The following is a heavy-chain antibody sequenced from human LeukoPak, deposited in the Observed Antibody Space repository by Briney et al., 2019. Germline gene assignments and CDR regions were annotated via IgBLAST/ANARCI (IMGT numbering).Heavy chain of an antibody. CDR2: ISYDGSSK. V-gene: IGHV3-30-3*01. J-gene: IGHJ4*02. CDR1: GFTFSTYA. Sequence: GGSLRLSCAASGFTFSTYAIHWVRQAPGKGLEWVALISYDGSSKYYADSVKGRLTISRDNSKSTVYLELNTLRAEDTAVYYCARDYYSNSIFDYWGQGTLVTVSS. D-gene: IGHD4-11*01. CDR3: ARDYYSNSIFDY.